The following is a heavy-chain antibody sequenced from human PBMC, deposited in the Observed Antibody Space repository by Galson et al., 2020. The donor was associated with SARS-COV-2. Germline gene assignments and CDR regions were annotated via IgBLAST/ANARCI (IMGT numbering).Heavy chain of an antibody. Sequence: GESLKISCAASGFTFSYFAIHWVRQAPGKGLEWVAFISYDGSDKYYADSVKGRFTISRDNSKNTLYLQMNSLGVEDTAKYFCARDCGGDCYGNDVFNIWGQGKMVAVSS. V-gene: IGHV3-30*04. J-gene: IGHJ3*02. CDR1: GFTFSYFA. D-gene: IGHD2-21*01. CDR2: ISYDGSDK. CDR3: ARDCGGDCYGNDVFNI.